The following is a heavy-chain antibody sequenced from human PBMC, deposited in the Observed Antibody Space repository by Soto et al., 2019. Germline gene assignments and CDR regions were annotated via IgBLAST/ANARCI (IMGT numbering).Heavy chain of an antibody. CDR3: AREGRASSGGSDY. J-gene: IGHJ4*02. Sequence: ASVKVSCKASGGTFSSYAISWVRQAPGQGLEWMGGIIPIFGTADYAQKFQGRVTITADESTSTAYMELSSLRSEDTAVYYCAREGRASSGGSDYWGQGTLVTVSS. CDR1: GGTFSSYA. CDR2: IIPIFGTA. V-gene: IGHV1-69*13. D-gene: IGHD2-15*01.